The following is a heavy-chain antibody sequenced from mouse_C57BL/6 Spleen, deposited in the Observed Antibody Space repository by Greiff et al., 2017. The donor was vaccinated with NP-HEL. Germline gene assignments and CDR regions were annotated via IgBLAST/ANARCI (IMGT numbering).Heavy chain of an antibody. D-gene: IGHD1-1*01. CDR2: IHPNSGST. J-gene: IGHJ2*01. Sequence: VQLQQPGAELVKPGASVKLSCKASGYTFTSYWMHWVKPRPGRGLEWIGMIHPNSGSTNSNEKFKSKATLTVDKASSTAYMQLSSLTSEDSAVYYCARKDYGSYFDYWGQGTTLTVSS. CDR1: GYTFTSYW. V-gene: IGHV1-64*01. CDR3: ARKDYGSYFDY.